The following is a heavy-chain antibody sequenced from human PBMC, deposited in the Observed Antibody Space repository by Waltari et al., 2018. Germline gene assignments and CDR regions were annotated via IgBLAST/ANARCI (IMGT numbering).Heavy chain of an antibody. CDR2: IYYSGST. V-gene: IGHV4-59*01. Sequence: QVQLQESGPGLVKPSETLSLTCTVSGGSISSYYWSWTRQPPGKGLEWIGYIYYSGSTNYNPSLKSRVTISVDTSKNQFSLKLSSVTAADTAVYYCARDQLGAIWFDPWGQGTLVTVSS. J-gene: IGHJ5*02. CDR3: ARDQLGAIWFDP. CDR1: GGSISSYY. D-gene: IGHD6-6*01.